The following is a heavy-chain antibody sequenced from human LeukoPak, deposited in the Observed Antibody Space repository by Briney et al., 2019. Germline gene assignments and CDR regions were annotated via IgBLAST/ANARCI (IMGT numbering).Heavy chain of an antibody. J-gene: IGHJ4*02. CDR3: ARDPRPKARKGGPGLHFDY. CDR1: GGSISSSNFY. CDR2: IYYSGST. Sequence: PSETLSLTCTVSGGSISSSNFYWGWIRQPPGKGLEWIGSIYYSGSTYYNPSLKSRVTISVDTSKNQFSLKLSSVTAADTAVYYCARDPRPKARKGGPGLHFDYWGQGTLVTVSS. V-gene: IGHV4-39*07.